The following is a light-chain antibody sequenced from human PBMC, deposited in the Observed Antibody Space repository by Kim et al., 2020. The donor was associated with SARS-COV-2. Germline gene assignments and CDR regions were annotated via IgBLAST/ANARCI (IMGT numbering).Light chain of an antibody. CDR2: GAS. CDR1: QSVSSSY. V-gene: IGKV3-20*01. J-gene: IGKJ2*01. Sequence: EIVLTQSPGTLSLSPGERATLSCRASQSVSSSYLAWYQQKPGQAPRLLIYGASSRATGIPDRFSGSGSGTDFTLTISRLEPEDFAVYYRQQYGSSPYTFDQGTKLEI. CDR3: QQYGSSPYT.